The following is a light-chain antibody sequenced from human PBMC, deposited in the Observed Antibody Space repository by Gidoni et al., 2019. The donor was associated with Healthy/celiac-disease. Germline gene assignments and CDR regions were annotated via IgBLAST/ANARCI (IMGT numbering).Light chain of an antibody. CDR3: QQYNNWRSYT. CDR2: GAS. V-gene: IGKV3-15*01. Sequence: EIVMTQSPATLSVSPGERATLSCRASQSVSSNLAWYQQKPGQAPSLLIYGASTRASGIPARFSGSGSGTAFTLTISSLQSEDFAVYDCQQYNNWRSYTFGQXTKLEIK. J-gene: IGKJ2*01. CDR1: QSVSSN.